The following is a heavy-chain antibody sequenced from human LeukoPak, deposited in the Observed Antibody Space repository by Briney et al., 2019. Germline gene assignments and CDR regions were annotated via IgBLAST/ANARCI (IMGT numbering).Heavy chain of an antibody. Sequence: GGSLRLSCAASGFTSDDYTMHWVRQAPGKGLEWVSLISGAGGTTYYADSVRGRFTISRDNSKNSLYLQMNSLRTEDTALYYCAKDLGGVVVDWGQGTLVTVSS. CDR1: GFTSDDYT. CDR2: ISGAGGTT. J-gene: IGHJ4*02. D-gene: IGHD2-2*01. CDR3: AKDLGGVVVD. V-gene: IGHV3-43*02.